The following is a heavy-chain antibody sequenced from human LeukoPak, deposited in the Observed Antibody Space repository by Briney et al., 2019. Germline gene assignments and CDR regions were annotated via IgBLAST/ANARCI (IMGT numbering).Heavy chain of an antibody. Sequence: SETLSLTCSVSGDSISSSRHYWAWIRQPPESGPEWIGSIYKTGSTYFNPPLKSRVTISVDTSKNQFSLKLSSVTAADTAVYYCARAGYSSSPQHSYYMDVWGKGTTVTVSS. CDR2: IYKTGST. CDR3: ARAGYSSSPQHSYYMDV. V-gene: IGHV4-39*07. J-gene: IGHJ6*03. D-gene: IGHD6-13*01. CDR1: GDSISSSRHY.